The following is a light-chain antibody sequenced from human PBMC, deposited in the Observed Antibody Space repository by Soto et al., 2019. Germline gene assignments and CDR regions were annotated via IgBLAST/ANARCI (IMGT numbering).Light chain of an antibody. J-gene: IGKJ1*01. CDR2: GAF. CDR3: QHYNSYSEA. Sequence: DIQMTQSPPSLSASVGDRVTITCRASQDVSNDLGWYQQKPGKAPKRLIFGAFNWASGVPSRFSGSGSGTDFTLTISCLQSEDFATYYCQHYNSYSEAFGQGTKVDIK. CDR1: QDVSND. V-gene: IGKV1-17*01.